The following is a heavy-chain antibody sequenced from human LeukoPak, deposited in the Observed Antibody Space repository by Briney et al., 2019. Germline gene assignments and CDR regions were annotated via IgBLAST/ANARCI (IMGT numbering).Heavy chain of an antibody. V-gene: IGHV3-7*01. CDR2: IKQDGSEK. D-gene: IGHD3-10*01. J-gene: IGHJ4*02. Sequence: PGGSLRLSCAASGFTFSTHWMSWVRQAPGKGLEWVANIKQDGSEKYYEDSVKGRFTISRDNAKNSLYLQMNSLRAEDTAVYYCTRYGGWFFDYWGQGTLVTVSS. CDR3: TRYGGWFFDY. CDR1: GFTFSTHW.